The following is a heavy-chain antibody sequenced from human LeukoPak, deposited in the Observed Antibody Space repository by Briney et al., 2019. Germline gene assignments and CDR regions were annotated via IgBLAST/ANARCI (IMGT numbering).Heavy chain of an antibody. CDR1: GFTFSSYA. CDR2: INSIGGGT. V-gene: IGHV3-23*01. D-gene: IGHD1-26*01. CDR3: AKGDSRSYEGALDY. J-gene: IGHJ4*02. Sequence: GGSLRLSCAASGFTFSSYAMSWVRQAPGKGLEWASTINSIGGGTYYADSVKGLFTISRDTSKNTLYLQMNSLRAEDTAVYYCAKGDSRSYEGALDYWGQGTLVTVSS.